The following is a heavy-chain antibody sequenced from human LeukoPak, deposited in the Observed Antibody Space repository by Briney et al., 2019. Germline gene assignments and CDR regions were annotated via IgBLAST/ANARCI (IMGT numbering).Heavy chain of an antibody. Sequence: PGGSLRLSCAASGFTFNSYSMNWVRQAPGKGLEWVSSISSSGIYIYYADSVKGRFTISRDNAKNSLYLQMNSLRAEDTAVYYCARDLCVGGSCYFVPWGQGTLVTVSS. CDR1: GFTFNSYS. D-gene: IGHD2-15*01. CDR3: ARDLCVGGSCYFVP. J-gene: IGHJ5*02. V-gene: IGHV3-21*01. CDR2: ISSSGIYI.